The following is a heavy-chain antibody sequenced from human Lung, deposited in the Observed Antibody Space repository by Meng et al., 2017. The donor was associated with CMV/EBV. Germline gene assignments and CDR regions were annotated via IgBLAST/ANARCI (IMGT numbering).Heavy chain of an antibody. CDR2: IFPNNGGT. CDR3: ARALKLGTVAFDL. Sequence: AXVXVSXXASGYLFPGYYIHWVRQAPGQNLEWVGWIFPNNGGTKYAQNFQGRVTMTRDTSISTAYLELGRLRSDDTAVYYCARALKLGTVAFDLWGQGTMVXVSS. J-gene: IGHJ3*01. D-gene: IGHD7-27*01. CDR1: GYLFPGYY. V-gene: IGHV1-2*02.